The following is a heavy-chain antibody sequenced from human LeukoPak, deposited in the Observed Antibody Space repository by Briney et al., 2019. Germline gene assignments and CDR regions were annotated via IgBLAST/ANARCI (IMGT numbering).Heavy chain of an antibody. J-gene: IGHJ3*02. CDR2: INAGNGNT. V-gene: IGHV1-3*01. D-gene: IGHD1-1*01. Sequence: ASAKVSCKAPGYPFTAYAVHWVRQAPGQRLEWMGWINAGNGNTKYSQKFQGRVTFTRDTSASTAYMELNSLTSEDTAVYYCARHGIYLSPDDAFDIWGQGTMVTVSS. CDR3: ARHGIYLSPDDAFDI. CDR1: GYPFTAYA.